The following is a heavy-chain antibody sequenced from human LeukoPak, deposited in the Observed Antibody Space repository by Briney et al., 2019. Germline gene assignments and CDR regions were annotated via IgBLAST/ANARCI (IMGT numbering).Heavy chain of an antibody. CDR2: IRSSGSTI. CDR3: ARDDSTAHHAFDV. Sequence: PGGSLRLSCAASGFTFSSYGMNWVRQAPGKGLEWVSYIRSSGSTIYYADSVKGRFTISRDNAKNSLYLQMNGLRDEDTAVYFCARDDSTAHHAFDVWGHGTMVTVSS. V-gene: IGHV3-48*02. D-gene: IGHD3-22*01. CDR1: GFTFSSYG. J-gene: IGHJ3*01.